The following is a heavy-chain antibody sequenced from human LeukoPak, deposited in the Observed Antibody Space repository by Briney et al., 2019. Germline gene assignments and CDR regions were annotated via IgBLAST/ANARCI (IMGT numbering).Heavy chain of an antibody. CDR3: ARSQAYCGGDCYSTFDP. J-gene: IGHJ5*02. CDR2: IYYSGST. D-gene: IGHD2-21*02. Sequence: SETLSLTCTVSGGSISSSSYYWGWIRQPPGKGLEWIGSIYYSGSTYYNPSLKSRVTISVDTSKNQFSLKLSSVTAADTAVYYCARSQAYCGGDCYSTFDPWGQGTLVTVSS. V-gene: IGHV4-39*01. CDR1: GGSISSSSYY.